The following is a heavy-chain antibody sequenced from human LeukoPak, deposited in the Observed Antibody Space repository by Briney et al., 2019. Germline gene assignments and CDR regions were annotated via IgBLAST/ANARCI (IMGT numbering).Heavy chain of an antibody. CDR1: GGTFSSYA. Sequence: ASVKVSCKASGGTFSSYAISWVRQAPGQGLEWMGGIIPIFGTSNYAQKFQGRVTITADESTSTAYMELSSLRSEDTAVYYCASRWNLDPELERRASTWFDPWGQGTLVTVSS. CDR2: IIPIFGTS. D-gene: IGHD1-1*01. J-gene: IGHJ5*02. V-gene: IGHV1-69*13. CDR3: ASRWNLDPELERRASTWFDP.